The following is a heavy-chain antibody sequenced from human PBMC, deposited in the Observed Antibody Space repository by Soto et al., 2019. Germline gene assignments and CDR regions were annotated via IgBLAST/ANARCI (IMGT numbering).Heavy chain of an antibody. Sequence: QVQLVQSGAEVKKPGASVKVSCKASGYTFTNYYIHWVRQAPGQGLEWMGIINPTSGSTNYAQKFQGRVTLTYDTSTTTVYMELCGLRSEETAVLYCARDLAAGDHWGQGTLVTVSS. CDR1: GYTFTNYY. D-gene: IGHD6-13*01. CDR2: INPTSGST. CDR3: ARDLAAGDH. V-gene: IGHV1-46*01. J-gene: IGHJ4*02.